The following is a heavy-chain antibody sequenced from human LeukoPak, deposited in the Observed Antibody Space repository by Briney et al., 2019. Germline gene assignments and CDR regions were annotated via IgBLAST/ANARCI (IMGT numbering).Heavy chain of an antibody. CDR2: MNPDSGNR. CDR1: GYTFTNYD. CDR3: ARASYDFWSGYSSTFDY. D-gene: IGHD3-3*01. Sequence: ASVKVSCKASGYTFTNYDINWVRQATGQGLEWLGWMNPDSGNRGYAPRFQGRVTITRNTSISTAYMGLSSLRSEDTAVYYCARASYDFWSGYSSTFDYWGQGTLVTVSS. V-gene: IGHV1-8*03. J-gene: IGHJ4*02.